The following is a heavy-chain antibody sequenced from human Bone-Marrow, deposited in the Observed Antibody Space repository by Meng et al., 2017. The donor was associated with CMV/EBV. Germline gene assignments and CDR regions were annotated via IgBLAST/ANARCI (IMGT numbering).Heavy chain of an antibody. D-gene: IGHD6-6*01. CDR1: GYTFTSYY. V-gene: IGHV1-46*03. Sequence: ASVKVSCKASGYTFTSYYMHWVRQAPGQGLEWMGIINPSGGSTSYAQKFQGRVTMTRDTSTSTVYMELSSLRSDDTAVYYCATDPYTARRRGDYYYYGMDVWGQGTTVTVSS. CDR2: INPSGGST. J-gene: IGHJ6*02. CDR3: ATDPYTARRRGDYYYYGMDV.